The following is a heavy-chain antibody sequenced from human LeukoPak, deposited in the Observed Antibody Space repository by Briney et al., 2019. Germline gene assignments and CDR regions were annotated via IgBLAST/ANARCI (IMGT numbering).Heavy chain of an antibody. J-gene: IGHJ4*02. D-gene: IGHD1-20*01. CDR2: ISYDGSNK. CDR1: GFTFSSYA. CDR3: AKAGRRYNWNDMDY. Sequence: PGGSLRLSCAASGFTFSSYAMHWVRQAPGKGLEWVAVISYDGSNKYYADSVKGRFTISRDNSKNTLYLQMNSLRAEDTAAYYCAKAGRRYNWNDMDYWGQGTLVTVSS. V-gene: IGHV3-30*04.